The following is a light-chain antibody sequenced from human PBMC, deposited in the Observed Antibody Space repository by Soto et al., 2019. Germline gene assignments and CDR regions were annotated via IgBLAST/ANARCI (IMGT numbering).Light chain of an antibody. V-gene: IGKV1-39*01. CDR3: QQYNSPWT. Sequence: DIQMTQSPSSMSAAVGDRVTITCRASQSISAYLNWYQQKPGKAPKLLIYAASSLQSGVPSRFSGSGSGTDFTLTISSLQPEDFATYYCQQYNSPWTFGQGTKVDI. CDR1: QSISAY. J-gene: IGKJ1*01. CDR2: AAS.